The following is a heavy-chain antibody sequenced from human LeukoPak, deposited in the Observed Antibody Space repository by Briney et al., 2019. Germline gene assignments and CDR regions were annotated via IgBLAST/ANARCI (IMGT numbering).Heavy chain of an antibody. CDR1: GFTFSDYY. J-gene: IGHJ5*02. CDR2: ISGSGGST. V-gene: IGHV3-23*01. D-gene: IGHD2-21*01. Sequence: PGGSLRLSCVASGFTFSDYYMSWIRQAPGKGLEWVSAISGSGGSTYYADSVKGRFTISRDNSKNTLYLQMNSLRAEDTAVYYCAKGQSMWSSWGQGTLVTVSS. CDR3: AKGQSMWSS.